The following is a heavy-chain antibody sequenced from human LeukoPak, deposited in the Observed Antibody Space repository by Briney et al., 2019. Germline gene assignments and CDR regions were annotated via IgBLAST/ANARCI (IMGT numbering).Heavy chain of an antibody. CDR3: ARDYGSYFLPKYYYMDV. Sequence: PGGSLRLSCAASGFTFDDYGMSWVRQAPGKGLEGVSGINWNGGSTGYADSVKGRFTISRDNAKNSLYLQMNSLRAEDTAVYYCARDYGSYFLPKYYYMDVWGKGTTVTVSS. D-gene: IGHD1-26*01. CDR1: GFTFDDYG. J-gene: IGHJ6*03. V-gene: IGHV3-20*04. CDR2: INWNGGST.